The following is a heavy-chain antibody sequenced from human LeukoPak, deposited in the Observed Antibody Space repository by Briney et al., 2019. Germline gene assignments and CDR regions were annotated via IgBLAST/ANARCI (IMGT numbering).Heavy chain of an antibody. CDR1: GGSFSGYY. CDR2: INHSGST. J-gene: IGHJ5*02. Sequence: SETLSLTCAVYGGSFSGYYWSWVRHPPGKGLEWIGEINHSGSTNYHPSLKSRVTISVDTSKNQFSLKLSSVTAADTAVYYCARGLLHYGSGSYCTRNNWVDPWGQGTLVTVSS. CDR3: ARGLLHYGSGSYCTRNNWVDP. V-gene: IGHV4-34*01. D-gene: IGHD3-10*01.